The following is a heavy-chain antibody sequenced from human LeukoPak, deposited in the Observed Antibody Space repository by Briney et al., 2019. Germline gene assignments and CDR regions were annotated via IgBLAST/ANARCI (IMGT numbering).Heavy chain of an antibody. V-gene: IGHV3-74*01. CDR3: ARISLSGWVNDH. CDR2: ISSDGSST. CDR1: GFTFSSHW. J-gene: IGHJ4*02. D-gene: IGHD6-19*01. Sequence: GGSLRLSCAASGFTFSSHWMRWVRQAPGKGLVWVTRISSDGSSTSYADSVKGRFTISRDNAKNTLFLQMSSLRAEDTAIYYCARISLSGWVNDHWGQGTLVTVSS.